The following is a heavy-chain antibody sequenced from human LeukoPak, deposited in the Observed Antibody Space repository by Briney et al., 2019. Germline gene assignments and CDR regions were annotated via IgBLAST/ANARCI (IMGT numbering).Heavy chain of an antibody. CDR1: GFTFSSYG. CDR2: IRYDGSNK. D-gene: IGHD3-3*01. Sequence: GGSLRLSCAASGFTFSSYGMHWVRQAPGKGLEWVAFIRYDGSNKYYADSVKGRFTISRDNSKNTLYLQMNSLRAEDTAVYYCAKKVYRYYDFWSGYYGYFDYWGQGTLVTVSS. CDR3: AKKVYRYYDFWSGYYGYFDY. J-gene: IGHJ4*02. V-gene: IGHV3-30*02.